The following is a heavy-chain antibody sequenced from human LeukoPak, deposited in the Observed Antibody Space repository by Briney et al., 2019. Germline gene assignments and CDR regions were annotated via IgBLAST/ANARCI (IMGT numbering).Heavy chain of an antibody. CDR3: ARDRGGYPTFNWFDP. J-gene: IGHJ5*02. Sequence: SVKVSCKASGGTFSSYAISWVRQAPGQGLEWMGGIIPIFGTANYAQKFQGRVTITADESTSTAYMELSSLRSEDTAVYYCARDRGGYPTFNWFDPWGQGTLVTVSS. D-gene: IGHD3-22*01. CDR1: GGTFSSYA. V-gene: IGHV1-69*13. CDR2: IIPIFGTA.